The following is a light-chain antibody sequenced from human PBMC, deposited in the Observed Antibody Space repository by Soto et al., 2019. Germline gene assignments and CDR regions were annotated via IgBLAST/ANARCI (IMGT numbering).Light chain of an antibody. V-gene: IGKV2-30*01. J-gene: IGKJ1*01. CDR1: QSLLYSDGNTY. CDR3: RHGTYWAPRT. CDR2: KVS. Sequence: DVVMTQSPLSLPVTLGQPASISCRSSQSLLYSDGNTYLSWFQQRPGQSPRRLIYKVSIRDSWVPDRFSGSGSGTDLTLKITRVEAEDCGVYYCRHGTYWAPRTFGQGTKVEIK.